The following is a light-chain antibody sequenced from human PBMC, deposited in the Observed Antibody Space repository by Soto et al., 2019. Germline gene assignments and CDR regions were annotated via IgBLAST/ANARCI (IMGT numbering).Light chain of an antibody. CDR1: QSINTF. CDR2: AAS. CDR3: QQSYSIPWT. V-gene: IGKV1-39*01. Sequence: DIQMTQSPSSLSAPVGDRVTIACRVSQSINTFLNWYEVKPGKAPKLLIYAASSLQCGVPSRFSGSGSGTDFTLTISSLQPEDFATYYCQQSYSIPWTFGQGTKVEIK. J-gene: IGKJ1*01.